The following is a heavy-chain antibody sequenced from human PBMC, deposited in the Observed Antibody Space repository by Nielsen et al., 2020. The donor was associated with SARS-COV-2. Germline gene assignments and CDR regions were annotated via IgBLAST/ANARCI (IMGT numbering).Heavy chain of an antibody. Sequence: VRQAPGKGLEWVANIKQNGNEKYYVDSVKGRFTISRDNAKNSLYLQMNSLRAEDTAVYYCARGGTTDYWGQGTLVTVSS. J-gene: IGHJ4*02. CDR2: IKQNGNEK. V-gene: IGHV3-7*01. D-gene: IGHD4-17*01. CDR3: ARGGTTDY.